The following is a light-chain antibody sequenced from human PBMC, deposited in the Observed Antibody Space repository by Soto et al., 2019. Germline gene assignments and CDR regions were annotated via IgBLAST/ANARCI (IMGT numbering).Light chain of an antibody. V-gene: IGKV3-20*01. Sequence: EVVWTQSTDTLSLCPGERATLSCRASQSVSNNYLAWYQQKPGQAPRLLIYGASNRATGIPDRFSGSGSGTDFTLTISRLEPEDFAVYYCQQYGSSGTFAQGTKVDIK. CDR2: GAS. CDR3: QQYGSSGT. J-gene: IGKJ1*01. CDR1: QSVSNNY.